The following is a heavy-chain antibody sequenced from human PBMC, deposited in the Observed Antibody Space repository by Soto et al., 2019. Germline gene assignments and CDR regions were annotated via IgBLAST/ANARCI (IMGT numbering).Heavy chain of an antibody. CDR3: ARDRVYSSSSHWFDP. V-gene: IGHV4-59*01. CDR1: GGSIISNY. Sequence: PSETLSLTCAVSGGSIISNYWWAWIRQPPGKGLEWIGYIYYSGSTNYNPSLKSRVTISVDTSKNQFSLKLSSVTAADTAVYYCARDRVYSSSSHWFDPWGQGTLVTVSS. J-gene: IGHJ5*02. CDR2: IYYSGST. D-gene: IGHD6-6*01.